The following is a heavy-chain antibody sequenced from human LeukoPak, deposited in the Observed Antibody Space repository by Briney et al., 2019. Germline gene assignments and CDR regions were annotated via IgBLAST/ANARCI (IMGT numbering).Heavy chain of an antibody. CDR2: LYYSGAT. Sequence: PSETLSLTCTVSGVSVRGGSGYYWGWVRQSPGKGLEWIGSLYYSGATYYNPSPNGRVTISVDMSKNHFSLNLSSVTAADTAVYYCARQSSWYTNWFDPWGQGTLVTVSS. V-gene: IGHV4-39*01. D-gene: IGHD6-13*01. J-gene: IGHJ5*02. CDR3: ARQSSWYTNWFDP. CDR1: GVSVRGGSGYY.